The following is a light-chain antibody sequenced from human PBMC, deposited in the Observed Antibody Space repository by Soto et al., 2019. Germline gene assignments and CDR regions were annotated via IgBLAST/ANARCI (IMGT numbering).Light chain of an antibody. Sequence: IGMTQSPATLSLSLGERADRSCRASQSVGTKLAWYQQTPGQAPRLLIYGASNRATGVPARISGSVSGTAFTLTIASLQSEDFAVYYCQQYSSWLWTFGQGTKVDIK. CDR2: GAS. J-gene: IGKJ1*01. CDR3: QQYSSWLWT. V-gene: IGKV3-15*01. CDR1: QSVGTK.